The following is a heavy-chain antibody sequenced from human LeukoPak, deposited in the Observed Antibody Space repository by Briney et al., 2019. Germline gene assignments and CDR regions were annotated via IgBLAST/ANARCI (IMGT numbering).Heavy chain of an antibody. D-gene: IGHD2-2*02. J-gene: IGHJ4*02. CDR1: GGSFNSYY. Sequence: SETLSLTCTVSGGSFNSYYWSWIRQPAGKGLEWIGRIYSSGSTNYNPSLKSRVTMSVDTSKNQFSLQVSSVTAADTAIYYCAREYCRSTSCYTGPSFDYWGQGTLVTVSS. CDR3: AREYCRSTSCYTGPSFDY. V-gene: IGHV4-4*07. CDR2: IYSSGST.